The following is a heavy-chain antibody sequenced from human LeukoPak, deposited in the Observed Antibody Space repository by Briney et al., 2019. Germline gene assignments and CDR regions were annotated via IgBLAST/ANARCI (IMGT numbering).Heavy chain of an antibody. CDR1: GFSFGTYS. D-gene: IGHD2-8*01. J-gene: IGHJ4*02. V-gene: IGHV3-33*01. CDR3: AREMAV. Sequence: PGRSLRLSCAASGFSFGTYSMHWARQVPGKGLEWVAVIWYDGSNEDYADSVKGRFTISRDSSKNTLYLQMNSLRAEDTAVYYCAREMAVWGQGALVTVSS. CDR2: IWYDGSNE.